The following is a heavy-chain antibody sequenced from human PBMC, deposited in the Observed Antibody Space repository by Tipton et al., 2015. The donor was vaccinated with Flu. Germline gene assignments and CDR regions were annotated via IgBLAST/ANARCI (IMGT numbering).Heavy chain of an antibody. V-gene: IGHV4-4*07. D-gene: IGHD1-1*01. J-gene: IGHJ4*02. CDR1: GGSISTYY. CDR3: ARGAGGPATAYDC. CDR2: IYTSGST. Sequence: TLSLTCTVSGGSISTYYWSWIRQPAGKGLEWIGRIYTSGSTNYNPSLKSRVTMSVDTSKNQFSLRLSSVTAADTAVYYCARGAGGPATAYDCLGQGTLVTVSS.